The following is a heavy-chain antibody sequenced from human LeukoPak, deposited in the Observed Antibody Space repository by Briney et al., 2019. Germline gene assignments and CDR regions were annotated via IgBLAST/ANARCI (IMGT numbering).Heavy chain of an antibody. CDR2: FDPEDGET. CDR1: GYTLTELS. V-gene: IGHV1-24*01. D-gene: IGHD6-19*01. J-gene: IGHJ4*02. Sequence: GASVKVSCKVSGYTLTELSMHWVRQAPGKGLEWMGGFDPEDGETIYAQKFQGRVTMTEDTSTDTAYMELSSLRSEDTAVYYCATDQGTDRDSSGWLAYWGQGTLVTVSS. CDR3: ATDQGTDRDSSGWLAY.